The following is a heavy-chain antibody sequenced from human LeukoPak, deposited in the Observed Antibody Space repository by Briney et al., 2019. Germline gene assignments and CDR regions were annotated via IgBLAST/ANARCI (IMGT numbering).Heavy chain of an antibody. V-gene: IGHV3-23*01. CDR1: GFTFSTYA. J-gene: IGHJ6*02. CDR3: AKLYCSGGSCYSSYYYYGMDV. CDR2: ISGSGGST. Sequence: GRSLRLSCAASGFTFSTYAVHWVRQAPGKGLEWVSAISGSGGSTYYADSVKGRFTISRDNSKNTLYLQMNSLRAEDTAVYYCAKLYCSGGSCYSSYYYYGMDVWGQGTTVTVSS. D-gene: IGHD2-15*01.